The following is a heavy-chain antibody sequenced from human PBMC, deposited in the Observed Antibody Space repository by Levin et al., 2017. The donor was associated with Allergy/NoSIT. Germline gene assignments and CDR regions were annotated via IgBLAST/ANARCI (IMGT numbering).Heavy chain of an antibody. D-gene: IGHD2-21*01. CDR2: IWFDGSKK. Sequence: QAGGSLRLSCAASGFTFSTYGMHWVRQAPGKGLEWVAVIWFDGSKKYYADSVKGRFTISRDDSKNTLYLQMNDLRVEDTAVYYCARRGEIAVAQYFEYWGQGTLVTVSS. CDR1: GFTFSTYG. J-gene: IGHJ4*02. V-gene: IGHV3-33*01. CDR3: ARRGEIAVAQYFEY.